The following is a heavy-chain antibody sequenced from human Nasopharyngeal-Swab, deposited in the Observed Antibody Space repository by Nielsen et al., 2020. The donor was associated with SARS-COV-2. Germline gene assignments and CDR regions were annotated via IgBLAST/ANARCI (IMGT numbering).Heavy chain of an antibody. J-gene: IGHJ4*02. V-gene: IGHV3-23*01. CDR2: VDYDGVRT. Sequence: GESLKISCAASGFTFSNYAMSWVRQAPGQGLEWVSTVDYDGVRTHYADSVEGRFIISRDNSRNTAYLQIKSLRVEDAAVYYCATRMTAHFDYWGQGTLVT. CDR3: ATRMTAHFDY. CDR1: GFTFSNYA. D-gene: IGHD5-18*01.